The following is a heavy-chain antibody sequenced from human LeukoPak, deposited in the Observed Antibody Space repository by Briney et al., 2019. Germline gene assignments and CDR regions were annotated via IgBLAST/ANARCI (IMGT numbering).Heavy chain of an antibody. Sequence: PGGSLRLSCAASGFTFSNYGMHWVRQAPGKGLEWVAVISYDGNNKYYADSVKGRFTISRDNSKNTLCLQMNSLRAEDTAIYYCASADGLDYYYYGMDVWGQGTTVTVSS. CDR2: ISYDGNNK. CDR1: GFTFSNYG. CDR3: ASADGLDYYYYGMDV. J-gene: IGHJ6*02. V-gene: IGHV3-30*03.